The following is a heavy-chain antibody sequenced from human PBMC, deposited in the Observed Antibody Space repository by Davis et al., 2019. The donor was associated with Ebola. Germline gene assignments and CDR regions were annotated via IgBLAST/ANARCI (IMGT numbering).Heavy chain of an antibody. Sequence: SVKVSCKASAGTFSSYAISWVRQAPGQGLEWMRGIIPIFGTANYAQKFQGSVTITADESTSTAYMELSSLRSEDTAVYYCARDIGLMVYAHNWFDPWGQGTLVTVSS. CDR3: ARDIGLMVYAHNWFDP. CDR2: IIPIFGTA. CDR1: AGTFSSYA. J-gene: IGHJ5*02. V-gene: IGHV1-69*13. D-gene: IGHD2-8*01.